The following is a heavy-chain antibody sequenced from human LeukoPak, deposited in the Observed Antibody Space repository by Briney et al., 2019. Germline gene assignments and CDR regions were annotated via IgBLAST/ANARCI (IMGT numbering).Heavy chain of an antibody. Sequence: SETLSLTCTVSGGSISSGGYSWSWIRQHPGKGLEWIGYIYYSGSTYYNPSLKSRVTISVDTSKNQFSLKLSSVTAADTAVYYCARQLRDSYDSSGYYYYFDYWGQGTLVTVSS. CDR2: IYYSGST. CDR1: GGSISSGGYS. V-gene: IGHV4-31*03. CDR3: ARQLRDSYDSSGYYYYFDY. J-gene: IGHJ4*02. D-gene: IGHD3-22*01.